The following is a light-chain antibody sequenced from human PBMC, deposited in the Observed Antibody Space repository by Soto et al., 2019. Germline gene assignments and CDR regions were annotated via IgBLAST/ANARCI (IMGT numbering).Light chain of an antibody. CDR2: DAS. Sequence: DIQMTQSPSSLSAYVGDRVTITCQASHDITSFLNWYQHKPGRAPKLLIYDASILEAGVPTRFSGSGSGTHFTFTSSSLQPEDVATYYCQHCDYLPIFGPGTTVDFK. V-gene: IGKV1-33*01. CDR3: QHCDYLPI. J-gene: IGKJ3*01. CDR1: HDITSF.